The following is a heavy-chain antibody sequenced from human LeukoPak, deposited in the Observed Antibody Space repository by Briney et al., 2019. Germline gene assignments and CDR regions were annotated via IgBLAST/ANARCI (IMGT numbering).Heavy chain of an antibody. CDR3: ARAGSVVVAAPYYYYYMDV. J-gene: IGHJ6*03. D-gene: IGHD2-15*01. Sequence: PSETLSLTCTVSGGSISSGGYYWSWIRQPPGKGLEWIGYIYHSGSTYYNPSLKSRVTISVDRSKNQFSLKLSSVTAADTAVYYCARAGSVVVAAPYYYYYMDVWGKGTTVTVPS. CDR1: GGSISSGGYY. CDR2: IYHSGST. V-gene: IGHV4-30-2*01.